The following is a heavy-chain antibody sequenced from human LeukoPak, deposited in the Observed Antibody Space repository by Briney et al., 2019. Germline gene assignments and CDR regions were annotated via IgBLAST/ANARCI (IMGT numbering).Heavy chain of an antibody. CDR1: GGSISSSISY. CDR3: ARRIVGVIDAFDY. D-gene: IGHD1-26*01. CDR2: IYYSGST. Sequence: PSETLSLTCTVSGGSISSSISYWGWIRQPPGKGLEWIATIYYSGSTYYSPSLKSRVTISVDTSKNQFSLKVTSTTAADTAVYYCARRIVGVIDAFDYWGQGALVTVSS. J-gene: IGHJ4*02. V-gene: IGHV4-39*01.